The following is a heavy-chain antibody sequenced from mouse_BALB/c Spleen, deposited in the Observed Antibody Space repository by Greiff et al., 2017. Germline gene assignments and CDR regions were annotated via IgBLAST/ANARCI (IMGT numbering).Heavy chain of an antibody. Sequence: EVHVVESGGGLVTPGGSLTLSCAASGFTFSSYAMSWVRQTPEKRLEWVASISSGGSTYYPDSVKGRFTISRDNARNILYLQMSSLRSEDTAMYYCASSYYGSSYEAMDYWGQGTSVTVSS. CDR2: ISSGGST. V-gene: IGHV5-6-5*01. CDR1: GFTFSSYA. J-gene: IGHJ4*01. CDR3: ASSYYGSSYEAMDY. D-gene: IGHD1-1*01.